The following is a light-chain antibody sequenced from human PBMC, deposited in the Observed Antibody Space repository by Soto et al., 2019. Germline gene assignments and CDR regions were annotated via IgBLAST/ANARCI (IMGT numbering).Light chain of an antibody. CDR2: DAS. CDR3: QQRSTWPT. V-gene: IGKV3-11*01. CDR1: ESVDFH. J-gene: IGKJ5*01. Sequence: VLTQSPATLSLSPCKRATLSFRASESVDFHLAWYQQKPGQAPRLLIYDASVRATGTPARFSGSGSGTAFTLTISSLEPEDFALYYCQQRSTWPTFGQGTRLEIK.